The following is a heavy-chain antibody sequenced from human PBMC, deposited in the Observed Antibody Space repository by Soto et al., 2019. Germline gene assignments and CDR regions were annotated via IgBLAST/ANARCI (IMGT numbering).Heavy chain of an antibody. J-gene: IGHJ4*02. CDR3: ARDGRSGYLF. D-gene: IGHD3-3*01. Sequence: SETLSLTCTVSGGSISSGGYYWIWIRQHPGKGLEWIGYIYYSGSTYYNPSLKSRVTISVDTSKNQFSLKLSSVTAADTAVYYCARDGRSGYLFWGQGTLVTVSS. CDR1: GGSISSGGYY. V-gene: IGHV4-31*03. CDR2: IYYSGST.